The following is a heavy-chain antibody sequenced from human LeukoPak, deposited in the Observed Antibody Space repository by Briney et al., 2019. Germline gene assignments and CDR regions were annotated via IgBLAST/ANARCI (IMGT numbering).Heavy chain of an antibody. Sequence: GSLRLSCAASGFTFSSYGMHWVRQAPGKGLEWVAVIWYDGSNKYYADSVKGRFTISRDNSKNTLYLQMNSLRAEDTAVYYCARDPYAGDYYGSGSYHPLDYWGQGTLVTVSS. CDR2: IWYDGSNK. V-gene: IGHV3-33*01. J-gene: IGHJ4*02. CDR1: GFTFSSYG. CDR3: ARDPYAGDYYGSGSYHPLDY. D-gene: IGHD3-10*01.